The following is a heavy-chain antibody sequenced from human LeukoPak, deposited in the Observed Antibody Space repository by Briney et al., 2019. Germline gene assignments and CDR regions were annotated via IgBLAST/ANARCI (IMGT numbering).Heavy chain of an antibody. CDR2: IYYSGST. CDR1: GGSISSGGYY. V-gene: IGHV4-31*03. CDR3: ARGVRPAATFDY. J-gene: IGHJ4*02. D-gene: IGHD2-2*01. Sequence: SQTLSLTCTVSGGSISSGGYYWSWIRQHPGKGLEWIGYIYYSGSTNYNPSLKSRVTISVDKSKNQFSLKLSSVTAADTAVYYCARGVRPAATFDYWGQGTLVTVSS.